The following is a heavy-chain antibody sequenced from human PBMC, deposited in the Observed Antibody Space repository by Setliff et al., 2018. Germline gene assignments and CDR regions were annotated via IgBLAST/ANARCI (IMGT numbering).Heavy chain of an antibody. V-gene: IGHV3-23*01. CDR3: VKGSSDSRPYYFDY. D-gene: IGHD2-2*01. CDR1: GFTFWSYA. J-gene: IGHJ4*02. Sequence: PGGSLRLSCAASGFTFWSYAMSWVRQAPGKGLEWISAITHSGWDTYRADSVKGRFTISRANSQNTSFLQMNSLRVEDTAVYFCVKGSSDSRPYYFDYWGQGMLVTVSS. CDR2: ITHSGWDT.